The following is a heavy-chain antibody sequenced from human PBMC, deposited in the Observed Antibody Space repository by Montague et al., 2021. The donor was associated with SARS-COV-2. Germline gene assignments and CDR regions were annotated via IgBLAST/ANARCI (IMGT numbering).Heavy chain of an antibody. CDR2: IQQDGSKK. CDR1: GFTFSNYW. J-gene: IGHJ4*02. CDR3: ARALSGSQYLYYFDY. Sequence: SLRLSCAASGFTFSNYWMSWVRQAPGKGLEWVANIQQDGSKKYYVDSVKGRFTISRDNAKKSLYLQMNSLRAEDTAVYYCARALSGSQYLYYFDYWGQGTLVTVSS. D-gene: IGHD3-3*01. V-gene: IGHV3-7*01.